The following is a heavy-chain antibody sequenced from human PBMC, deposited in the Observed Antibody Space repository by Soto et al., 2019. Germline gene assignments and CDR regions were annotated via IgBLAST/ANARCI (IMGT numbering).Heavy chain of an antibody. CDR1: GYTLTELS. Sequence: ASVKVSCKVSGYTLTELSMHWVRQAPGKGLEWMGGFDPEDGETIYAQKFQGRVTMTEDTSTDTAYMELSSLRSEDTAVYYCATGRAGSSWYRLGYFDYWGQGTLVTVSS. CDR3: ATGRAGSSWYRLGYFDY. V-gene: IGHV1-24*01. CDR2: FDPEDGET. J-gene: IGHJ4*02. D-gene: IGHD6-13*01.